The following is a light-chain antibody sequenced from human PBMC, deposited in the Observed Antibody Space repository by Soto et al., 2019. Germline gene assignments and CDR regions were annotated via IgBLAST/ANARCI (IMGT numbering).Light chain of an antibody. V-gene: IGKV1-5*03. CDR2: KAS. Sequence: DIQMTQSPSTLSASVGDRVTITCRASQSISSWLAWYQQKPGKAPKLLIYKASSLESGVPSRISGSGSGTEFTLTISSLQPDDCATYYFQQYNSYTTFGQGTKVDI. J-gene: IGKJ3*01. CDR3: QQYNSYTT. CDR1: QSISSW.